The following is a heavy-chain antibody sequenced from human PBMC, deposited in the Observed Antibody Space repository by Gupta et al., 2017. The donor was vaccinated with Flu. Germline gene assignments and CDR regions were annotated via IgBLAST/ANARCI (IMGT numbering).Heavy chain of an antibody. D-gene: IGHD4-11*01. CDR1: GLTFSSYW. CDR3: ARDTVTSYGMDV. Sequence: EVQLVESGGGLVQPGGSLRLPCAASGLTFSSYWMSWVRQAPGKGLEWVANIKQDGSEKYYVDSVKGRFTISRDNAKNSLYLQMNSLRAEDTAVYYCARDTVTSYGMDVWGQGTTVTVSS. J-gene: IGHJ6*02. V-gene: IGHV3-7*01. CDR2: IKQDGSEK.